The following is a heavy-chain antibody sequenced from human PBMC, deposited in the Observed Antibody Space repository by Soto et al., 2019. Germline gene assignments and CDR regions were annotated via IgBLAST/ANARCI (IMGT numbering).Heavy chain of an antibody. J-gene: IGHJ3*02. CDR2: MSTTSTYT. CDR3: ARDDGLSSTNVKAFDI. Sequence: PGGSLRLSCAASGFTFSSYEMNWVRQAPGKGLEWVSSMSTTSTYTHYADSLKGRFTISRDNAKKLLYLQMDSLRAEDTAVYYCARDDGLSSTNVKAFDIWGQGTKVTVSS. V-gene: IGHV3-21*01. CDR1: GFTFSSYE. D-gene: IGHD2-2*01.